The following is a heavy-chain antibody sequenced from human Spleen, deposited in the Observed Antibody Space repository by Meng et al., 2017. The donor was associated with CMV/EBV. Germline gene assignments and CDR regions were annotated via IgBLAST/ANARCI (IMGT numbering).Heavy chain of an antibody. CDR1: GYTFTGYY. J-gene: IGHJ6*02. V-gene: IGHV1-2*02. D-gene: IGHD2-2*01. CDR2: INPNSGGT. Sequence: ASVKVSCKASGYTFTGYYMHWVRQAPGQGLEWMGWINPNSGGTNYAQKFQGRVTMTRDTSISTAYMELSRLRSDDTAVYYCARSSRHCSSTSCEPYYYYGMDVWGQGTTVTVSS. CDR3: ARSSRHCSSTSCEPYYYYGMDV.